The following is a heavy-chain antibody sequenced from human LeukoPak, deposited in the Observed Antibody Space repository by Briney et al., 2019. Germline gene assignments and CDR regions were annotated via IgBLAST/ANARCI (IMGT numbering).Heavy chain of an antibody. CDR2: INHSGST. V-gene: IGHV4-34*01. CDR1: GGSFSGYY. CDR3: ASNYYDSSGYPFTLYYFDY. J-gene: IGHJ4*02. D-gene: IGHD3-22*01. Sequence: SETLSLTCAVYGGSFSGYYWSWIRQPPGKGLEWIGEINHSGSTNYNPSLKSRVTISVDTSKNQFSLKLSSVTAADTAVYYCASNYYDSSGYPFTLYYFDYWGQGTLVTVSS.